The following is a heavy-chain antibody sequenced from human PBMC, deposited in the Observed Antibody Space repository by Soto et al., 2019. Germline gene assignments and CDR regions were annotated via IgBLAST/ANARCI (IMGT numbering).Heavy chain of an antibody. V-gene: IGHV3-13*01. CDR3: ARGPPDSSGWYRHYYYGMDV. Sequence: PGGSLRLSCAASGFTFSSYDMHWVRQATGKGLEWVSAIGTAGDTYYAGSVKGRFTISRENAKNSLYLQMNSLRAGDTAVYYCARGPPDSSGWYRHYYYGMDVWGQGTTVTVSS. D-gene: IGHD6-19*01. CDR2: IGTAGDT. CDR1: GFTFSSYD. J-gene: IGHJ6*02.